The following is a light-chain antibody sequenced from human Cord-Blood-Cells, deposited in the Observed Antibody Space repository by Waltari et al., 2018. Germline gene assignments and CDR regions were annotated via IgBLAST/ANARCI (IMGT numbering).Light chain of an antibody. CDR2: DVS. V-gene: IGLV2-11*01. J-gene: IGLJ1*01. CDR1: SSDVGGYNN. CDR3: CSYAGSYTYV. Sequence: QSALTQPRSVSGSPGQSVTISCTGTSSDVGGYNNVSWYQQHPGKATKLMIYDVSKRPSGVPYRFSGSKSGNTASLTISGLQAEDDADYYCCSYAGSYTYVFGTGTKVTVL.